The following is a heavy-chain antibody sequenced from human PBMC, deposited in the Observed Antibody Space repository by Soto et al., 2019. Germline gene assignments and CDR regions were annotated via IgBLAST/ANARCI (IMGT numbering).Heavy chain of an antibody. D-gene: IGHD3-3*01. CDR1: GSTFSSYA. V-gene: IGHV3-23*01. Sequence: PGGSLRLSCAASGSTFSSYAMTWVRQAPGKGLEWVSATSGSGGSTYYADSVKGRFTISRDNSKNTLYLQMNSLRAEDTAVYFCAKDLTYDFWSGYSPLDYWGQGTLVTVSS. CDR2: TSGSGGST. J-gene: IGHJ4*02. CDR3: AKDLTYDFWSGYSPLDY.